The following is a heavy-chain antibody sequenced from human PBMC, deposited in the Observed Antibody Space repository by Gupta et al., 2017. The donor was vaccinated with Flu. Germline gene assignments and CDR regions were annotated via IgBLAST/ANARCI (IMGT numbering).Heavy chain of an antibody. D-gene: IGHD6-19*01. CDR3: ARSLRAGAVDY. Sequence: WVRQAPGQGLEWMGRINPNNGGTNYAQNFQGRVTMTGDMSISTAYLELSRLRSDDTAVYYCARSLRAGAVDYWGQGTLVTVSS. V-gene: IGHV1-2*06. J-gene: IGHJ4*02. CDR2: INPNNGGT.